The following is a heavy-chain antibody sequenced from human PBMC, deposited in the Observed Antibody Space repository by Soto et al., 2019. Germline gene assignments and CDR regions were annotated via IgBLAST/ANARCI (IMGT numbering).Heavy chain of an antibody. CDR2: ISYDGSNK. D-gene: IGHD1-26*01. J-gene: IGHJ4*02. V-gene: IGHV3-30*18. CDR3: AKSPPNWVGATSVDY. Sequence: PGGSLRLSCAASGFTFSSYGMHWVRQAPGKGLEWVAVISYDGSNKYYADSVKGRFTISRDNSKNTLYLQMNSLRAEDTAVYYRAKSPPNWVGATSVDYWGQGTLVTVSS. CDR1: GFTFSSYG.